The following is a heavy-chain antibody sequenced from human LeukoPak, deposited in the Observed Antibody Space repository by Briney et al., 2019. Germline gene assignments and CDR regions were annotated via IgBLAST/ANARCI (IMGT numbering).Heavy chain of an antibody. CDR2: ISTNTGNP. CDR3: ARQNTIAAPGTRFDP. D-gene: IGHD6-13*01. CDR1: GYTFTSYA. V-gene: IGHV7-4-1*02. J-gene: IGHJ5*02. Sequence: ASVKVSCKASGYTFTSYAMNWVRQAPEQGLEWMGWISTNTGNPTYAQGFTGRFVFSLDISVNTAYLQISSLKAEDSAVYYCARQNTIAAPGTRFDPWGQGTLVTVSS.